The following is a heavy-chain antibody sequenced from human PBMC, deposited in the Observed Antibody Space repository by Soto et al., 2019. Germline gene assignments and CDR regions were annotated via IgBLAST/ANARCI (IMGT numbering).Heavy chain of an antibody. J-gene: IGHJ4*02. CDR1: GGSISSGGYY. V-gene: IGHV4-31*03. CDR3: ARDRLTMVRGVIINYFDY. D-gene: IGHD3-10*01. CDR2: IYYSGST. Sequence: SETLSLTCTVSGGSISSGGYYWSWIHLHPGKGLEWIGYIYYSGSTYYNPSLKSRVTISVDTSKNQFSLKLSSVTAADTAVYYCARDRLTMVRGVIINYFDYWGQGTLVTVSS.